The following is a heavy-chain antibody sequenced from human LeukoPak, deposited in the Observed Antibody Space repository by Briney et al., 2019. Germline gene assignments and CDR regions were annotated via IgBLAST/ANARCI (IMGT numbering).Heavy chain of an antibody. J-gene: IGHJ4*02. CDR3: AKDPPYYDYVWGSYRCTGYFDY. CDR2: ISGSGGST. Sequence: PGGSLRLSCAASGFTFSSYAMSWVRQAPGKGLEWVSAISGSGGSTYYADSVKGRFTISRDNSKNTLYLQMNSLRAEDTAVYYCAKDPPYYDYVWGSYRCTGYFDYWGQGTLVTVSS. V-gene: IGHV3-23*01. D-gene: IGHD3-16*02. CDR1: GFTFSSYA.